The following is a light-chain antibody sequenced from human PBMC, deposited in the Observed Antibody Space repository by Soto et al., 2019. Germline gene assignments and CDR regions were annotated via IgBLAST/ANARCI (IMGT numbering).Light chain of an antibody. CDR1: SSDVGGYDD. Sequence: QSVLTQPASVSGSPGQSITISCTGTSSDVGGYDDVSWYQQHPGKAPKLMIFEVTNRPSGVSNRFSGSKSGNTASLTISGLRAEDEADYYCSSFRSTSTLPYVFGTGTKLTVL. V-gene: IGLV2-14*01. CDR2: EVT. CDR3: SSFRSTSTLPYV. J-gene: IGLJ1*01.